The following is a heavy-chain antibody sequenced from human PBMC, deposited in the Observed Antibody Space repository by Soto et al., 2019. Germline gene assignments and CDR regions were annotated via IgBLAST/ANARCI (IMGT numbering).Heavy chain of an antibody. CDR1: GFSVTTSGGG. CDR3: AQRQASYNSGWNEGYSDY. J-gene: IGHJ4*02. Sequence: SGPTLVNPTETLTLTCTFSGFSVTTSGGGVGWIRQPPGKALECLAVVYWDDDKRYSPSLRSRLTITKDASKNQVVLTMTNMDPVDTATYYCAQRQASYNSGWNEGYSDYWGQGTMVTVSS. CDR2: VYWDDDK. V-gene: IGHV2-5*02. D-gene: IGHD6-19*01.